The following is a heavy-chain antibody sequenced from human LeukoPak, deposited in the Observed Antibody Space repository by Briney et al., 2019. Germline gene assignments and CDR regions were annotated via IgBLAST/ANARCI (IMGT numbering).Heavy chain of an antibody. J-gene: IGHJ4*02. CDR2: IYYRGST. D-gene: IGHD4-17*01. CDR3: ARTGSTVTMLYPFDH. CDR1: GGSISRYY. Sequence: SETLSLTCAVSGGSISRYYRSWGRQPPGKGREWGGYIYYRGSTNYNASLRRGVSISVDTSKNQFSLKLSSVTAADTAVYYCARTGSTVTMLYPFDHWGQGTLVTVSS. V-gene: IGHV4-59*01.